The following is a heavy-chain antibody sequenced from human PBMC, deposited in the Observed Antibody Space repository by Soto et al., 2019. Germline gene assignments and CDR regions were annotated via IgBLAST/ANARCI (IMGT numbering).Heavy chain of an antibody. CDR2: IIPIFGTA. V-gene: IGHV1-69*13. D-gene: IGHD6-13*01. Sequence: SVKVSCKASGGTFSSYAISWVRQAPGQGLEWMGGIIPIFGTANYAQKFQGRVTITADESTSTAYMELSSLRSEDTAVYYCARARIAAAGTYYYYGMDVWGQGTTVTVSS. J-gene: IGHJ6*02. CDR3: ARARIAAAGTYYYYGMDV. CDR1: GGTFSSYA.